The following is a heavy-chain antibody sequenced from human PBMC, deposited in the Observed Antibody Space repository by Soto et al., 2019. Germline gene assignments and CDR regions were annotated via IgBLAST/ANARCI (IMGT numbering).Heavy chain of an antibody. D-gene: IGHD6-19*01. CDR3: AKGSSGWYGSDAFDI. V-gene: IGHV3-23*01. J-gene: IGHJ3*02. CDR2: ISGSGGST. CDR1: GFTFSSYA. Sequence: PGGSLRLSWAASGFTFSSYAMSWVRQAPGKGLEWVSAISGSGGSTYYADSVKGRFTISRDNSKNTLYLQMNSLRAEDTAVYYCAKGSSGWYGSDAFDIWGQGTMVTVSS.